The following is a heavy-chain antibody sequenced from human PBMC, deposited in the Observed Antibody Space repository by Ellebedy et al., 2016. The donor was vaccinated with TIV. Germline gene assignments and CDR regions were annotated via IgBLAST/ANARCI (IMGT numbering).Heavy chain of an antibody. CDR3: ARDGIGDSPPPARYFDL. V-gene: IGHV1-69*13. CDR1: GGTFSSYA. J-gene: IGHJ2*01. Sequence: SVKVSXKASGGTFSSYAISWVRQAPGQGLEWMGGIIPIFGTANYAQKFQGRVTITADESTSTAYMELSSLRSEDTAVYYCARDGIGDSPPPARYFDLWGRGTLVTVSS. CDR2: IIPIFGTA. D-gene: IGHD2-21*01.